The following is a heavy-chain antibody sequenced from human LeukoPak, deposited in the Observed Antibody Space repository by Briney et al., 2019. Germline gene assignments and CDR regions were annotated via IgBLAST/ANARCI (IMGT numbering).Heavy chain of an antibody. V-gene: IGHV6-1*01. D-gene: IGHD1-26*01. CDR2: TYYKSKWYN. Sequence: SQTLSLTCAISGDSVSNKNAAWNWIRQSPSRALEWLGKTYYKSKWYNDYATSVKSRITINPDTPKNQIPLQLNSVTPEDTAIYYCARAEVGTTGWFDPWGQGTLVTVSS. CDR1: GDSVSNKNAA. J-gene: IGHJ5*02. CDR3: ARAEVGTTGWFDP.